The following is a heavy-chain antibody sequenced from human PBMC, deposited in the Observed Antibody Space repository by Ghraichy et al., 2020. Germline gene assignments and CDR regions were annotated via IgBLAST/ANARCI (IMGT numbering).Heavy chain of an antibody. J-gene: IGHJ5*02. V-gene: IGHV1-46*04. CDR1: GYIFTRHY. Sequence: ASVKVSCKASGYIFTRHYMHWVRQAPGQGLEWMGIINPSGGRTSYAQKLQGRVTMTRDTSTSTVYMELSSLRSEDTAVYYCARDRGWQQQLVPSNWFDPWGQGTLVTVSS. D-gene: IGHD6-13*01. CDR2: INPSGGRT. CDR3: ARDRGWQQQLVPSNWFDP.